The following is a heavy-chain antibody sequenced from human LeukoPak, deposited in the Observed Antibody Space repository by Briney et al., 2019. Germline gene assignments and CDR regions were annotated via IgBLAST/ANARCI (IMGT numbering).Heavy chain of an antibody. J-gene: IGHJ6*02. V-gene: IGHV3-33*01. CDR1: GFTFSSYG. CDR3: ARVPRRRFHTVTTPGRYYYGMDV. D-gene: IGHD4-17*01. Sequence: PGGSLRLSCAASGFTFSSYGMHWVRQAPGKGLEWVAVIWYDGSNKYYADSVKGRFTISRDNSKNTLYLQMNSLRAEDTAVYYCARVPRRRFHTVTTPGRYYYGMDVWGQGTTVTVSS. CDR2: IWYDGSNK.